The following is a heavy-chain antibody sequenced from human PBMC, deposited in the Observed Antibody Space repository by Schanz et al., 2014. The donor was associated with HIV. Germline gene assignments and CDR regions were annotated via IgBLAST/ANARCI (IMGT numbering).Heavy chain of an antibody. CDR2: ISWNSGSI. CDR3: AKDNGWPLASYYGMDV. CDR1: GFTFDDNA. J-gene: IGHJ6*02. Sequence: EVQLVESGGDLVQPGKSLRLSCAASGFTFDDNAMHWVRQAPGKGLEWVSGISWNSGSIGYADSVKGRFTISRDNAKNSLYLQMNSLRAEDTALYYCAKDNGWPLASYYGMDVWGQGTTVTVSS. D-gene: IGHD6-19*01. V-gene: IGHV3-9*01.